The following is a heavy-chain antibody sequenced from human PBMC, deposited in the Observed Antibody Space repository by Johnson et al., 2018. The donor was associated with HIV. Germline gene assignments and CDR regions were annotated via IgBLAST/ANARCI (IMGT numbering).Heavy chain of an antibody. CDR1: GFTFSDYY. D-gene: IGHD5-18*01. CDR3: AKVINPSRVDTAMVTVLDAFDI. V-gene: IGHV3-11*04. Sequence: QVQLLESGGGLVQPGRSLRLSCAASGFTFSDYYMSWIRQAPGKGLEWVSYISSSGSTIYYADSVKGRFTISSDNSKNTLYLQMNSLRAEDTAVYYCAKVINPSRVDTAMVTVLDAFDIWGQGTMVTVSS. CDR2: ISSSGSTI. J-gene: IGHJ3*02.